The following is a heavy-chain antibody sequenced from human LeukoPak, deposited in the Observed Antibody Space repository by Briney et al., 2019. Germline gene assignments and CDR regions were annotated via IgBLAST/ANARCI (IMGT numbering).Heavy chain of an antibody. CDR2: ISSSGSTI. V-gene: IGHV3-48*04. Sequence: PGGPLRLSCAASGFTFSSYAMSWVRQAPGKGLEWVSYISSSGSTIYYADSVKGRFTISRDNAKNSLYLQMNSLRAEDTAVYYCARDEKLRRVPAAIYRKNYYYYYGMDVWGQGTTVTVSS. J-gene: IGHJ6*02. D-gene: IGHD2-2*02. CDR1: GFTFSSYA. CDR3: ARDEKLRRVPAAIYRKNYYYYYGMDV.